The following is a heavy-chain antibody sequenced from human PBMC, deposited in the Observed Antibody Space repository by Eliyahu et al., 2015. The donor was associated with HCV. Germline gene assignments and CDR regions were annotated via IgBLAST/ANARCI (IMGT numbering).Heavy chain of an antibody. D-gene: IGHD6-19*01. J-gene: IGHJ4*02. CDR1: GFSLTXNGVA. CDR3: AHRKTMRSGFEY. CDR2: XFWDGDK. Sequence: QITLKESGPTLVKSTQTLTLTCTFSGFSLTXNGVAVAWIRQPPGKALEXLALXFWDGDKRYSPPLKSRLTITKDTSKNQVVLTLTNVDPVDTATYYCAHRKTMRSGFEYWGQGTLVTVSP. V-gene: IGHV2-5*02.